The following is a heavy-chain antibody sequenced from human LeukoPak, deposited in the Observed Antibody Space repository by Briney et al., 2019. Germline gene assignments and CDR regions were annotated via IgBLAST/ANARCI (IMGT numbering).Heavy chain of an antibody. CDR3: ARDLYYYDSSGYYNPPGY. D-gene: IGHD3-22*01. V-gene: IGHV3-23*01. CDR1: GFTFSSYA. CDR2: ISGSGGSI. J-gene: IGHJ4*02. Sequence: GGSLRLSCAASGFTFSSYAMSWVRQAPGKGLEWVSAISGSGGSIYYADSVKGRFTISRDNAKNSLYLQMNSLRAEDTAVYYCARDLYYYDSSGYYNPPGYWGQGTLVTVSS.